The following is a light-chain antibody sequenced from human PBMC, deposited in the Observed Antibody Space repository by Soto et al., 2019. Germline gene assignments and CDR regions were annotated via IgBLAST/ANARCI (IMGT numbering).Light chain of an antibody. V-gene: IGLV1-44*01. CDR1: SSNIGTNT. J-gene: IGLJ2*01. CDR3: NSYGGNTNVV. CDR2: SND. Sequence: QSVLTQPPSASGTPGQRVPISCSGSSSNIGTNTVNWYQQLPGTAPKLLIYSNDQRPSGVPDRFSGSKSGTSASLAISGLQSEDEADYYCNSYGGNTNVVFGGGTKLTVL.